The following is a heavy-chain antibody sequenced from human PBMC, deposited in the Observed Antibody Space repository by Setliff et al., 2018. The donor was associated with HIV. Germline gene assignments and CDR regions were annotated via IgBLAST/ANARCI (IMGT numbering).Heavy chain of an antibody. V-gene: IGHV4-34*01. J-gene: IGHJ4*02. D-gene: IGHD3-16*01. CDR3: ARLRLAVMMSLDYFDL. CDR2: ISHSGTT. Sequence: SETLSLTCAVYNGSFSGYYWSWIRQPPGKGLEWIGEISHSGTTTYNPSLKSRVTMSVDTSKNQFSLKLNTVTAADTAVYYCARLRLAVMMSLDYFDLWGQGTLVTVSS. CDR1: NGSFSGYY.